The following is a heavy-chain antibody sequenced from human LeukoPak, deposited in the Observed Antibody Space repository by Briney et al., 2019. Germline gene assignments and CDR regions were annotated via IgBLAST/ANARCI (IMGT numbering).Heavy chain of an antibody. CDR3: ARGRYFDWLLHGYFDY. CDR1: GGTFSSYA. Sequence: SVKVSCKASGGTFSSYAISWVRQAPGQGLEWMGGIIPIFGTANYAQKFQGRVTITADGSTSTAYMELSSLRSEDTAVYYCARGRYFDWLLHGYFDYWGQGTLVTVSS. D-gene: IGHD3-9*01. CDR2: IIPIFGTA. V-gene: IGHV1-69*13. J-gene: IGHJ4*02.